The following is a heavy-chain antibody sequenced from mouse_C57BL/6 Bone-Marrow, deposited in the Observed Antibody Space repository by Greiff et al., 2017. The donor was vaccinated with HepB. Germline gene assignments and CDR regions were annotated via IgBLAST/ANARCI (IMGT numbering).Heavy chain of an antibody. CDR2: IDPETGGT. D-gene: IGHD2-2*01. CDR3: TRWGVTTVYYAMDY. CDR1: GYTFTDYE. Sequence: QVQLKQSGAELVRPGASVTLSCKASGYTFTDYEMHWVKQTPVHGLEWIGAIDPETGGTAYNQKFKGKAILTADKSSSTAYMELRSLTSEDSAVYYCTRWGVTTVYYAMDYWGQGTSVTVSS. V-gene: IGHV1-15*01. J-gene: IGHJ4*01.